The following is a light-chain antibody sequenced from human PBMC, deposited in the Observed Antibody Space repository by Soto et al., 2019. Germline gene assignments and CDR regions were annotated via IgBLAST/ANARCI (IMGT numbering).Light chain of an antibody. CDR2: LGS. V-gene: IGKV2-28*01. CDR3: MQPLQSWT. CDR1: QSLLHSNGYSY. Sequence: DIVMTQSPLSLPVTPGEPASISCRSSQSLLHSNGYSYLDWYLQKPGQSPQLLIYLGSNRASGVPDRFSVSGSGTDFTLKISRVEAEDVGVYYCMQPLQSWTVGQGPKVDSK. J-gene: IGKJ1*01.